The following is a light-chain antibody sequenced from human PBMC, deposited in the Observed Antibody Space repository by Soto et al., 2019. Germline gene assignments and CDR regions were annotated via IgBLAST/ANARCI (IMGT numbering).Light chain of an antibody. V-gene: IGLV1-47*01. J-gene: IGLJ2*01. CDR2: KNN. Sequence: QSVLTQSPSASGTPGQRVTISCSGSSSNIGSNFVYWYQHVPGTAPKLLIYKNNHRPSGVPDRFSGSKSGTSASLAISGLRSEDEAHYYCEAWDDSLSGVVFGGGTKVTVL. CDR3: EAWDDSLSGVV. CDR1: SSNIGSNF.